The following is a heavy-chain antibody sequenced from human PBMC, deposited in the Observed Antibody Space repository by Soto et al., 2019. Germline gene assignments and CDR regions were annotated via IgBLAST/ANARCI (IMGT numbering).Heavy chain of an antibody. D-gene: IGHD3-10*01. CDR1: GGSISSYY. Sequence: QVQLQESGPGLVKPSETLSLTCTVSGGSISSYYWSWIRQPPGKGLEWIGFIFYSGSTSYNPSLKSRVTTSIDTSAYQFSLKLYSVSAAHAAVYCCASMTGDRVLSFDSWGQGTLVAVSS. CDR3: ASMTGDRVLSFDS. J-gene: IGHJ5*01. CDR2: IFYSGST. V-gene: IGHV4-59*01.